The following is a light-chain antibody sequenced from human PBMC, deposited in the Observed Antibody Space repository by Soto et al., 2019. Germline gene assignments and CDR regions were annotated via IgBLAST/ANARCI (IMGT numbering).Light chain of an antibody. J-gene: IGKJ2*01. CDR2: AAS. Sequence: EIVLTQSPGTLSLSPGERATFSCRASQSVSNSSLAWYHQKPGQAPRLLLFAASRRATGIPDTFSGSGSGTDFTLTISRLEPEDFVVYYCQLYGNSPMYTFGQGTRLEIK. CDR3: QLYGNSPMYT. CDR1: QSVSNSS. V-gene: IGKV3-20*01.